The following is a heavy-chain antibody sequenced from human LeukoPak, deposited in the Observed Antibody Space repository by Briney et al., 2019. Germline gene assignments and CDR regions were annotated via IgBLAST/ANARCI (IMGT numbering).Heavy chain of an antibody. V-gene: IGHV4-39*07. D-gene: IGHD3-22*01. CDR3: ARDLHDSSGYYSRYYYYYYMDV. CDR2: IYYSGST. CDR1: GGSISSSSYY. Sequence: PSETLSLTCTVSGGSISSSSYYWGWIRQPPGKGLEWIGSIYYSGSTYYNPSLKSRVTISVDTSKNQFSLKLSSVTAADTAVYYCARDLHDSSGYYSRYYYYYYMDVWGKGTTVTISS. J-gene: IGHJ6*03.